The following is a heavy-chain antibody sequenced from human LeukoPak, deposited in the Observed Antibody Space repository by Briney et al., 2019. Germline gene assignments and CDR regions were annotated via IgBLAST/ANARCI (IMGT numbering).Heavy chain of an antibody. Sequence: GASVKVSCKASGYTFTGYYMHWVRQAPGQGLEWMGWINPNSGGTNYAQKFQGRVTMTRDTSISTAYMELSRLRSDDTAVYYCARDEGLLWFGESHFDYWGQGTTVTVSS. CDR1: GYTFTGYY. V-gene: IGHV1-2*02. J-gene: IGHJ4*03. CDR3: ARDEGLLWFGESHFDY. CDR2: INPNSGGT. D-gene: IGHD3-10*01.